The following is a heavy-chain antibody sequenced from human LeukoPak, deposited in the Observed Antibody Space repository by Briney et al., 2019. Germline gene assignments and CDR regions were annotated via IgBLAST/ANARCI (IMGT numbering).Heavy chain of an antibody. CDR1: GFTFSSYN. CDR2: ISLSSTYT. D-gene: IGHD6-25*01. V-gene: IGHV3-21*01. J-gene: IGHJ4*02. Sequence: GGSLRLSCAASGFTFSSYNMNWVRQAPGRGLEWVSSISLSSTYTYYGDSVKGRFTISRDNAKNSLYLQMNSLRAEATAVYYCARGGSSGENDYWGQGTLVTVSS. CDR3: ARGGSSGENDY.